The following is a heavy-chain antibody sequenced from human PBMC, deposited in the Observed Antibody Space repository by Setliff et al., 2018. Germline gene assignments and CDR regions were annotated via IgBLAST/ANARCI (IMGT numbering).Heavy chain of an antibody. V-gene: IGHV1-18*01. CDR3: VRSSAPQVVLAADFGF. CDR2: IITNTGKT. CDR1: GYTFTNYG. J-gene: IGHJ4*02. Sequence: ASVKVSCKASGYTFTNYGFTWVRQAPGQGLEWMGMIITNTGKTNYPQWLQDRVTMTIDTSATTVYMELQSLRSDDTAVYYCVRSSAPQVVLAADFGFWGQGTPVTVSS. D-gene: IGHD6-19*01.